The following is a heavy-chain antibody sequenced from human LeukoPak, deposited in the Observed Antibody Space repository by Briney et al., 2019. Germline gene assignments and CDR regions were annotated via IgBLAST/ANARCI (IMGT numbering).Heavy chain of an antibody. D-gene: IGHD6-13*01. CDR1: GGSISSYY. CDR2: IYTSGST. J-gene: IGHJ5*02. V-gene: IGHV4-4*07. Sequence: SETLSLTCTVSGGSISSYYWSWIRQPAGKGLEWIGRIYTSGSTNYNPSLKSRVTMSVDTSKNQFSLKLSSVTAADTAVYYCARKSSSWYYPNWFDPWGQGTLVTVSS. CDR3: ARKSSSWYYPNWFDP.